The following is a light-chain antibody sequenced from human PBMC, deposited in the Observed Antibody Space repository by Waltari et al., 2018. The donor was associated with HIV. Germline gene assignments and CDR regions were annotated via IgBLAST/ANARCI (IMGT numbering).Light chain of an antibody. CDR2: WAS. CDR1: QSVLYSSNNKNF. Sequence: DIVMTQSPDSLAVSLGERATINCKSSQSVLYSSNNKNFLAWYQQKPGQPPKLLIYWASARESGVPDRFSGSGSGTDFTLTISSLQAEDVAVYYCQQLYSTPYTFGQGTKLDIK. CDR3: QQLYSTPYT. V-gene: IGKV4-1*01. J-gene: IGKJ2*01.